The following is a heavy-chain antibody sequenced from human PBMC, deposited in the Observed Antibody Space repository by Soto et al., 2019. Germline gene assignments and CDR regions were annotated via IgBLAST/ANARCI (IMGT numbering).Heavy chain of an antibody. CDR2: ISAYNGNT. CDR3: ARAPLIWFGEHPFDY. CDR1: GYTFTSYG. Sequence: ASVKVSCKASGYTFTSYGISWVRQAPGQGLEWMGWISAYNGNTNYAQKLQGRVTMTTDTSTSTAYMELRSLRSDDTAVYYCARAPLIWFGEHPFDYWGQGTLVTVSS. V-gene: IGHV1-18*01. D-gene: IGHD3-10*01. J-gene: IGHJ4*02.